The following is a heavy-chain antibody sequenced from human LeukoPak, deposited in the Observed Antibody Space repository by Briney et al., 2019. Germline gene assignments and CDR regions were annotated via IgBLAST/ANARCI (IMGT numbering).Heavy chain of an antibody. J-gene: IGHJ3*02. CDR1: GGSISTSSSY. D-gene: IGHD3-10*01. V-gene: IGHV4-39*01. Sequence: SETLSLTCTVFGGSISTSSSYWGWIRQPPGKGLEWIGSIYYSGSTYYNPSLKSRVTISVDTSKNQFSLKLSSVSAADTAVYYCARGREYGSGSYYLGFDMWGQGTMVTVSS. CDR2: IYYSGST. CDR3: ARGREYGSGSYYLGFDM.